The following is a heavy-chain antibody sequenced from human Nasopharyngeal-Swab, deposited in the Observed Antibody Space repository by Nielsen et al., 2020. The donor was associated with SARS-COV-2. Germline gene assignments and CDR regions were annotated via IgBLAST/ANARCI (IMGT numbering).Heavy chain of an antibody. CDR3: ARDYSSSWSRFNYFDY. CDR2: ISSSGSTI. CDR1: GFTFSDYY. V-gene: IGHV3-11*04. D-gene: IGHD6-13*01. Sequence: GGSLRLSCAASGFTFSDYYMSWIRQAPGKGLEWVSYISSSGSTIYYADSVKGRFTISRDNAKNSLYLQMNSLRAEDTAVYYCARDYSSSWSRFNYFDYWGQGTLVTVSS. J-gene: IGHJ4*02.